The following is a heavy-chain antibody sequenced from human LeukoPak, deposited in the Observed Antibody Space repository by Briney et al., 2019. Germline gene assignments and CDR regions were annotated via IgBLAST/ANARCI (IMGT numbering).Heavy chain of an antibody. D-gene: IGHD2-15*01. Sequence: PGGSLRLSCAASGITFSTYSMNWVRQAPGKGLEWVSSISRSSGYIYYADSVKGRFTISRDNAKNSLYLLMNSLRAEDTAVYYCARAPGVGLGFDYWGQGTLVTVSS. CDR2: ISRSSGYI. CDR3: ARAPGVGLGFDY. V-gene: IGHV3-21*01. CDR1: GITFSTYS. J-gene: IGHJ4*02.